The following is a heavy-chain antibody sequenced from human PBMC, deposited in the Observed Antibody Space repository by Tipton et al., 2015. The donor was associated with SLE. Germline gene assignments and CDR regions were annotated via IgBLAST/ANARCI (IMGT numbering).Heavy chain of an antibody. CDR2: INHSGST. CDR3: ASHVGYSSSWYPYYGMDV. V-gene: IGHV4-34*01. D-gene: IGHD6-13*01. J-gene: IGHJ6*02. Sequence: GLVKPSETLSLTCAVYSGSFSGYYWSWIRQPPGKGLEWIGEINHSGSTNYNPSLKSRGTISVATSKNQFSLKLSSVTAADTAVYYCASHVGYSSSWYPYYGMDVWGQGTTVTVSS. CDR1: SGSFSGYY.